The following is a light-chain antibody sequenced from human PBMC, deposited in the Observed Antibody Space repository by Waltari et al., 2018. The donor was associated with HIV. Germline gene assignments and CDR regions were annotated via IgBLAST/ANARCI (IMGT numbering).Light chain of an antibody. CDR2: DVT. J-gene: IGLJ3*02. CDR1: STGVCVYTY. V-gene: IGLV2-23*02. CDR3: CSFAGTNTWV. Sequence: QSALTQPASVSGSPGQPITISCSGSSTGVCVYTYVSWYQQYPGKVPKVVIYDVTERPSGVSNRFSGSKSGNTASLTISGLQAEDEADYYCCSFAGTNTWVFGGGTRLTV.